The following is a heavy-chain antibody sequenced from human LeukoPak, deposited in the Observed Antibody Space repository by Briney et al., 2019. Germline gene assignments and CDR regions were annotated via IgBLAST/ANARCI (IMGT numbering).Heavy chain of an antibody. Sequence: GGSLRLSCAASGLTFSNAWMSWVRQAPGKGLEWVSYISSSSSTIYYADSVKGRFTISRDNAKNSLYLQMNSLRAEDTAVYYCAKLSGGSGSYYSFDYWGQGTLVTVSS. CDR3: AKLSGGSGSYYSFDY. CDR2: ISSSSSTI. CDR1: GLTFSNAW. V-gene: IGHV3-48*04. D-gene: IGHD3-10*01. J-gene: IGHJ4*02.